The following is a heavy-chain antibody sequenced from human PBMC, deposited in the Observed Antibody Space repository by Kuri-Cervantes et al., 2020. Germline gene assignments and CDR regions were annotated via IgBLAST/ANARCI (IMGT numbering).Heavy chain of an antibody. D-gene: IGHD5-18*01. CDR2: ISYDGSNK. J-gene: IGHJ4*02. CDR1: GFAFSNHA. Sequence: GGSLRLSCAASGFAFSNHAMHWVRQAPGKGLEWVAVISYDGSNKYYADSVKGRFTISRDNSKNTLYLQMNSLRAEDTAVYYCAKDPGGGYSYGPPPHYFDYWGQGTLVTVSS. CDR3: AKDPGGGYSYGPPPHYFDY. V-gene: IGHV3-30*01.